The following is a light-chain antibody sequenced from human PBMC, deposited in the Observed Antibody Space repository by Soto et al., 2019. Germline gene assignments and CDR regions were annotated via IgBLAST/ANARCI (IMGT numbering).Light chain of an antibody. Sequence: DIPMTQSPSTLSGSVGDRVTITCRASQTISSWLAWYQQKPGQAPKLLIYKASTLKSGVPSRFSGSGSGTEFTLTISSLQPDDVATYYCQHYNSYSEAFGQGTKVELK. CDR2: KAS. J-gene: IGKJ1*01. V-gene: IGKV1-5*03. CDR1: QTISSW. CDR3: QHYNSYSEA.